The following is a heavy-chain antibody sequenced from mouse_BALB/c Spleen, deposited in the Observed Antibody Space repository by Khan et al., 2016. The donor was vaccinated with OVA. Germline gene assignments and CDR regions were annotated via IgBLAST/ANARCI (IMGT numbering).Heavy chain of an antibody. CDR3: ARGNYYGYAMDY. V-gene: IGHV3-2*02. D-gene: IGHD1-1*01. J-gene: IGHJ4*01. CDR2: ISYSGST. CDR1: GYSITSNYA. Sequence: EVQLQESGPGLVKPSQSLSLTCTVTGYSITSNYAWNWIRQFPGNKLEWVGYISYSGSTSYNPSLKSRISITRDTSKNQFFLQLSSVTTEDTATYYCARGNYYGYAMDYWGQGTSVTVSS.